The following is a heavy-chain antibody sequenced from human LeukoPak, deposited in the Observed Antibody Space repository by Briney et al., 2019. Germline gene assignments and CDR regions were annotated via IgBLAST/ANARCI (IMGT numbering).Heavy chain of an antibody. CDR1: GGSFSGYY. J-gene: IGHJ4*02. Sequence: SETLSLTCAVYGGSFSGYYWSWIRQPPGKGLEWIGEINHSGSTNYNPSLKSRVTISVDTSKNQFSLKLSSVTAADTAVYYCARQGAHKYYYDSSGYYAYYFDYWGQGTLVTVSS. CDR3: ARQGAHKYYYDSSGYYAYYFDY. CDR2: INHSGST. D-gene: IGHD3-22*01. V-gene: IGHV4-34*01.